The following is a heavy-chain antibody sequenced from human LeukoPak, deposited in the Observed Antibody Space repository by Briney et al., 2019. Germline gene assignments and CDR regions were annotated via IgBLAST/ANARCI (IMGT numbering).Heavy chain of an antibody. D-gene: IGHD4-17*01. Sequence: PSETLSLTCTVSGGSISNYYWSWIRQPAGKGLEWIGRIYKSGTTNYNPSLESRLTISVDNSKNQFSLQLSSVTAADTAVYYCARGTLYGDYFQVDYWGRGTLVTVSS. CDR1: GGSISNYY. CDR2: IYKSGTT. CDR3: ARGTLYGDYFQVDY. J-gene: IGHJ4*02. V-gene: IGHV4-4*07.